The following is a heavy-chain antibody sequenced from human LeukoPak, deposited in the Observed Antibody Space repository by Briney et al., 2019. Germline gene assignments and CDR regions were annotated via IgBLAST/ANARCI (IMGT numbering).Heavy chain of an antibody. CDR2: ISSTGNTI. CDR3: ARGNRPRSTNCSYFDY. D-gene: IGHD2-2*01. Sequence: GGSLRLSCVASGFMFSDYYMGWIRQAPGKGLEWVSYISSTGNTIYYTDSVKGRFTISRDNAKNSLYLIMNSLRGEDTAAYFCARGNRPRSTNCSYFDYWGQGTLVSVSS. CDR1: GFMFSDYY. J-gene: IGHJ4*02. V-gene: IGHV3-11*04.